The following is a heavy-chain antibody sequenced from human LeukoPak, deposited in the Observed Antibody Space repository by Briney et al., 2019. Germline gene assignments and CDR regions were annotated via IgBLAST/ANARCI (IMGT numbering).Heavy chain of an antibody. CDR1: GYTFTGYY. Sequence: ASVKXSCKASGYTFTGYYMHWVRQAPGQGLEWMGWINPNSGGTNYAQKFQGRVTMTRHTSISTAYMELSRLRSDDTAVYYCARVFPWELSHYFDYWGQGTLVTVSS. D-gene: IGHD1-26*01. J-gene: IGHJ4*02. V-gene: IGHV1-2*02. CDR3: ARVFPWELSHYFDY. CDR2: INPNSGGT.